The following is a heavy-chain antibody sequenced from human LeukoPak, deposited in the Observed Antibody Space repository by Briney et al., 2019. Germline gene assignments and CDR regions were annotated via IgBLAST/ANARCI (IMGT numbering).Heavy chain of an antibody. CDR3: ARVKDPGGYYYYYYMDV. CDR1: GESFSAYY. V-gene: IGHV4-34*01. Sequence: SETLSLTCAVYGESFSAYYWNWIRQAPGKTLEWIGEIHHSGGTKYNPSLKSRVTISVDTSKNQFSLKLSSVTAADTAMYYCARVKDPGGYYYYYYMDVWGKGTTVTVSS. D-gene: IGHD3-16*01. J-gene: IGHJ6*03. CDR2: IHHSGGT.